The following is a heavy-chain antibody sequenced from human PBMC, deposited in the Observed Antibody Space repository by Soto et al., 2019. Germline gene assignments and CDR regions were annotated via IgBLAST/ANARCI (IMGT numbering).Heavy chain of an antibody. J-gene: IGHJ4*02. D-gene: IGHD2-15*01. CDR2: ISSSSSTI. V-gene: IGHV3-48*02. CDR1: GFTFSSYS. Sequence: EVQLVESGGGLVQPGGSLRLSCAASGFTFSSYSMNWVRQAPGKGLEWVSYISSSSSTIYYADSVKGRFTISRDNAKNSLYLQMNSLRDEDTAVYYCARDSVTFCSGGSRYLYYFDYWGQGTLVTVSS. CDR3: ARDSVTFCSGGSRYLYYFDY.